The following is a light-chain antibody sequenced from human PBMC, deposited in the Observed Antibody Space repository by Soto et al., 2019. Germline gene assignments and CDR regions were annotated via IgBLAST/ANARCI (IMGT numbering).Light chain of an antibody. Sequence: EVVLTQSPVTLSLSPGERATLSCRASQSDGSYLSWYQQKPGQAPRLLIYDTSNRATGIPARFSGSGSGTDFTLTICSLEPEDFAVYYCHQRSHWVTFGGGTRVEIK. J-gene: IGKJ4*01. CDR3: HQRSHWVT. CDR1: QSDGSY. V-gene: IGKV3-11*01. CDR2: DTS.